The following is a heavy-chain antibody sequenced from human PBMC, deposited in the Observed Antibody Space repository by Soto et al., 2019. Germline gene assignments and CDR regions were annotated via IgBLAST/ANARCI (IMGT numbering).Heavy chain of an antibody. CDR1: GGSISSYY. D-gene: IGHD6-19*01. V-gene: IGHV4-59*01. J-gene: IGHJ2*01. CDR3: ARGAYSSGWYSRYFDL. Sequence: QVQLQESGPGLVKPSKTLSLTCTVSGGSISSYYWSWIRQPPGKGLEWIGYIYYSGSTNYNPSLKSRVTISVDTSKNQFSLKLSSVTAADTAVYYCARGAYSSGWYSRYFDLWGRGTLVTVSS. CDR2: IYYSGST.